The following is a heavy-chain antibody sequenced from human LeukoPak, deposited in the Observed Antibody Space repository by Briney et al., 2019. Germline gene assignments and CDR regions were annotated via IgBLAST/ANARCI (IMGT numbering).Heavy chain of an antibody. CDR3: AKEAGGHHFDY. J-gene: IGHJ4*02. D-gene: IGHD3-16*01. CDR1: GFTFSSYG. Sequence: PGGSLRLSCAASGFTFSSYGMHWVRQAPGKGLEWVAVISYDGSNKFYADSVKGRFTISRDNSKNTLYLQMNSLRAEDTAVYYCAKEAGGHHFDYWGQGTLVTVSS. CDR2: ISYDGSNK. V-gene: IGHV3-30*18.